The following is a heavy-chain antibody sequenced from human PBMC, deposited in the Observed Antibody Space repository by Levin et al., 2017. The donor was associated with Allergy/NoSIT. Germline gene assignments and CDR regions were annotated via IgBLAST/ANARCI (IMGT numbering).Heavy chain of an antibody. D-gene: IGHD4-23*01. V-gene: IGHV4-39*07. J-gene: IGHJ4*02. Sequence: SQTLSLTCTVSGGSISSSSYYWGWIRQPPGKGLEWIGSIYYSGSTYYNPSLKSRVTISVDTSKNQFSLKLTSVTAADTAVYYCARDMGGRPRGHGGNSGYFDYWGQGTLVTVSS. CDR1: GGSISSSSYY. CDR3: ARDMGGRPRGHGGNSGYFDY. CDR2: IYYSGST.